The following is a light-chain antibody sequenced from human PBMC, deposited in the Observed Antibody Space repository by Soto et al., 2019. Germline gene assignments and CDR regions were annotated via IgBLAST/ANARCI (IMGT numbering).Light chain of an antibody. Sequence: EVVLTQSPGTLSLSPGERATLSCRASQTVRNNYLAWYQQKPGQAPRLLIYGASNRATGIPDRFSGSGSGTDFTLSISRLEPEDFAVYYCQQYGSSGTFGQGTKV. J-gene: IGKJ1*01. V-gene: IGKV3-20*01. CDR3: QQYGSSGT. CDR1: QTVRNNY. CDR2: GAS.